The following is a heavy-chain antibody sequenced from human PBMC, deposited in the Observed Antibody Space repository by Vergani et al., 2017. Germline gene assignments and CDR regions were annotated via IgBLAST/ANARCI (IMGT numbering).Heavy chain of an antibody. CDR3: AREKVWGGRFDY. CDR1: GGSISSSSYY. D-gene: IGHD3-3*01. CDR2: IYYSGST. V-gene: IGHV4-39*07. J-gene: IGHJ4*02. Sequence: QLQLQESGPGLVKPSETLSLTCTVPGGSISSSSYYWGWIRQPPGKGLEWIGSIYYSGSTYYNPSLKSRVTISVDTSKNQFSLKLSSVTAADTAVYYCAREKVWGGRFDYWGQGTLVTVSS.